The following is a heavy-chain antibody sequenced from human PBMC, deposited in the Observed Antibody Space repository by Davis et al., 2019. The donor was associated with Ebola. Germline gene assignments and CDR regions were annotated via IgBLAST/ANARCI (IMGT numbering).Heavy chain of an antibody. CDR2: IIPIFGTS. Sequence: AASVKVSCKASGGTFSTYAISWVRQAPGQGLEWMGGIIPIFGTSNYAQKFQGRVTITADESTSTAYMELSSLRSEDTAVYYCATARGSSWFDPPDYWGQGTLVTVSS. CDR3: ATARGSSWFDPPDY. CDR1: GGTFSTYA. J-gene: IGHJ4*02. V-gene: IGHV1-69*13. D-gene: IGHD6-13*01.